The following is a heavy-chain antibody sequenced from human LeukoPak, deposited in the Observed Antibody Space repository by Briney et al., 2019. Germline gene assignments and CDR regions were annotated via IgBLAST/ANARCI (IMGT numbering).Heavy chain of an antibody. J-gene: IGHJ4*02. CDR3: ARALIVVVPAAFDY. CDR1: GFTFSSYA. D-gene: IGHD2-2*01. Sequence: GGSLRLSCAASGFTFSSYAMHWVRQAPGKGLEWVAVIWYDGSNKYYADSVKGRFTISRDNSKNTLYLQMNSLRAEDTAVYYCARALIVVVPAAFDYWGQGTLVTVSS. CDR2: IWYDGSNK. V-gene: IGHV3-33*08.